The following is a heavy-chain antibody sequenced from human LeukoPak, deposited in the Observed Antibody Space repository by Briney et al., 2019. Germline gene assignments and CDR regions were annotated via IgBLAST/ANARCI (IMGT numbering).Heavy chain of an antibody. CDR3: ARDNDGGGAFDI. J-gene: IGHJ3*02. V-gene: IGHV4-31*03. D-gene: IGHD3-16*01. CDR1: GGSISSGGYY. Sequence: SETLSLTCTVSGGSISSGGYYWSWIRQYPGKGLEWIGYIYYSGSTYYNPSLKSRVTISVDTSKNQFSLKLSSVTAADTAVYYCARDNDGGGAFDIWGQGTMVTVSS. CDR2: IYYSGST.